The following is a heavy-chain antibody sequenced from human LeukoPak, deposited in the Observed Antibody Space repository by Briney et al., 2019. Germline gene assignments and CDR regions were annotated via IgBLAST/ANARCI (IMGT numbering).Heavy chain of an antibody. D-gene: IGHD6-13*01. CDR3: ATERQQLDYFDY. J-gene: IGHJ4*02. Sequence: ASVKVSCKVSGYTLTELSMHWVRQAPRKGLEGMGGFDPEDGETIYAQKFQGRVTMTEDTSTDTAYMELSSLRSEDTAVYYCATERQQLDYFDYWGQGTLVTVSS. CDR1: GYTLTELS. CDR2: FDPEDGET. V-gene: IGHV1-24*01.